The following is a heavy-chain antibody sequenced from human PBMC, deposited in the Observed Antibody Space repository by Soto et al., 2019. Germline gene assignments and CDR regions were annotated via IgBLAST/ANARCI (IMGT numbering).Heavy chain of an antibody. Sequence: GGSLRLSCAASGFSFRDFSMSWVRQAPGKGLEWVSFIDLSGTTTYYSDSVKGRFTISKDRSRNTVFLQMNRLRVEDTATYYCAKHRVLDGMYSFDYWGQGVRVTVSX. J-gene: IGHJ4*02. CDR2: IDLSGTTT. V-gene: IGHV3-23*05. CDR1: GFSFRDFS. CDR3: AKHRVLDGMYSFDY.